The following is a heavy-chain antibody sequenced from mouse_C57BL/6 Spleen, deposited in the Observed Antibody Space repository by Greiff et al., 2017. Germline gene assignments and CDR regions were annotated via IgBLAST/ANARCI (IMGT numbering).Heavy chain of an antibody. CDR1: GYAFTNYL. D-gene: IGHD1-1*02. V-gene: IGHV1-54*01. Sequence: QVQLQQSGAELVRPGTSVKVSCKASGYAFTNYLIEWVKQRPGQGLEWIGVINPGSGGTNYNEKFKGKATLTADKSSSTAYVQLSSLTSEDSAVYFCAREDYDYGAMDYWGQGTSVTVSS. J-gene: IGHJ4*01. CDR3: AREDYDYGAMDY. CDR2: INPGSGGT.